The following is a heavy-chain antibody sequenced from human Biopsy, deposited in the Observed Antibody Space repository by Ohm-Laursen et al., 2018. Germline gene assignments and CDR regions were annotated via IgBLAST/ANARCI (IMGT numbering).Heavy chain of an antibody. CDR3: ARGRLSGTRRALDI. D-gene: IGHD1-7*01. Sequence: ASVKVSCKTSGYTFINYDIHWVRQASGQGLEWMGWMNPKSGDTGYAHKFQGRVTMARNASISTANMEMSSLRYEATAVYYCARGRLSGTRRALDIWGQGTMVTVSS. CDR2: MNPKSGDT. CDR1: GYTFINYD. V-gene: IGHV1-8*01. J-gene: IGHJ3*02.